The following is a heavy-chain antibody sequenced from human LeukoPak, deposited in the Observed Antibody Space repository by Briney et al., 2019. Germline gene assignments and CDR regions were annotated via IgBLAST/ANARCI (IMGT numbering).Heavy chain of an antibody. CDR3: ARDSWPEVVRFDY. CDR2: IYYSGDT. CDR1: GGSISSDSYH. D-gene: IGHD1-14*01. Sequence: SETLSLTCTVSGGSISSDSYHWGWIRQPPGKGLEWIGSIYYSGDTNYNPSLKSRVTMSVVTSKNQFSLKLRSVTAADTAVYFCARDSWPEVVRFDYWGQGTLVTVSS. J-gene: IGHJ4*02. V-gene: IGHV4-39*07.